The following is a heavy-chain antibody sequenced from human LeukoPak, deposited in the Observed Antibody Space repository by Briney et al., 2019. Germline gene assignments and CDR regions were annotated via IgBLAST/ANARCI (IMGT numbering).Heavy chain of an antibody. D-gene: IGHD5-12*01. CDR3: AKHSGSDSGYWLDP. V-gene: IGHV3-23*01. J-gene: IGHJ5*02. CDR1: GFTFTNYA. Sequence: SGGSLRLSCAASGFTFTNYAMTGVRQPPGKGLEWVSTIRGGGTNTLHADSVKGWFTISRDNSKSTLYLQMNNLRAEDTAVYYCAKHSGSDSGYWLDPWGQGTRVTVSS. CDR2: IRGGGTNT.